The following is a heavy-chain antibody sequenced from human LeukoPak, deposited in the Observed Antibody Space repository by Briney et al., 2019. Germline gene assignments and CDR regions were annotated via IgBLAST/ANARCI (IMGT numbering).Heavy chain of an antibody. D-gene: IGHD4-23*01. CDR3: TTDSGNSDAFDI. J-gene: IGHJ3*02. Sequence: PGGPLRLSCAASGFTFSNAWMSWVRQAPGKGLEWVGRIKSKTDGGTTDYAAPVKGRLTISRDDSKNTLYLQMNSLKTEDTAVYYCTTDSGNSDAFDIWGQGTMVTVSS. CDR1: GFTFSNAW. CDR2: IKSKTDGGTT. V-gene: IGHV3-15*01.